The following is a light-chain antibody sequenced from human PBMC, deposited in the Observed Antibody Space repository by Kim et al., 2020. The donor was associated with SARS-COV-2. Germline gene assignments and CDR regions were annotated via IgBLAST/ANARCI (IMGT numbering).Light chain of an antibody. CDR2: DAS. CDR3: QQGRT. Sequence: EVVLTQSPATLSLSPGQRATLSCTASLGVGTYLAWYQQKPGQAPRLLIYDASNRATGISARFSGSGSGTDFTLIINSLEPDDFAVYYCQQGRTFGQGTKVDIK. CDR1: LGVGTY. V-gene: IGKV3-11*01. J-gene: IGKJ1*01.